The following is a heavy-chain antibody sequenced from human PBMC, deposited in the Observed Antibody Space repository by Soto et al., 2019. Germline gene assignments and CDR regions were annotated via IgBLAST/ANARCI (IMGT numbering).Heavy chain of an antibody. CDR3: ARDRITMIVDALDY. CDR2: ISYDGSNK. Sequence: RRLSCAASGFTFSSYAMHWVRQAPGKGLEWVAVISYDGSNKYYADSVKGRFTISRDNSKNTLYLQMNSLRAEDTAVYYCARDRITMIVDALDYWGQGTLVTVSS. CDR1: GFTFSSYA. V-gene: IGHV3-30-3*01. D-gene: IGHD3-22*01. J-gene: IGHJ4*02.